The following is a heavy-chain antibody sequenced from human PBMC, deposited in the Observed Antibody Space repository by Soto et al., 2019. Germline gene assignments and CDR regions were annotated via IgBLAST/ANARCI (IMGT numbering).Heavy chain of an antibody. CDR3: AHKHAATWLFDY. V-gene: IGHV2-5*02. CDR1: GFSLTSGGVG. Sequence: QLTLKESGPTLVKPTQTLTLTCTFSGFSLTSGGVGVGWIRQPPGKAPEWLALIYGDDDKRFKPSLKNRLSITRDNSSNEVVLKVTNMDPVDTATFFGAHKHAATWLFDYWGQGILVTVSS. CDR2: IYGDDDK. D-gene: IGHD2-2*01. J-gene: IGHJ4*02.